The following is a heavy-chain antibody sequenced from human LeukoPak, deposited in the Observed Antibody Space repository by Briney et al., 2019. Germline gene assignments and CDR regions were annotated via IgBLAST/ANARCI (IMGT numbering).Heavy chain of an antibody. CDR1: GGTFSSYA. J-gene: IGHJ5*02. V-gene: IGHV1-69*05. D-gene: IGHD2-2*01. CDR2: IIPIFGTA. Sequence: ALVKVSCKASGGTFSSYAISWVRQAPGQGLGWMGRIIPIFGTANYAQKFQGRVTITTDESTSTAYMELSSLRSEDTAVYYCARGGLGPAAQGWFDPWGQGTLVTVSS. CDR3: ARGGLGPAAQGWFDP.